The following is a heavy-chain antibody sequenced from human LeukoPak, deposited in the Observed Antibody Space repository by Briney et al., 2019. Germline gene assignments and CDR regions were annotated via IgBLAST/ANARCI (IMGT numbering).Heavy chain of an antibody. D-gene: IGHD3-22*01. CDR2: ISGSGGST. J-gene: IGHJ3*02. V-gene: IGHV3-23*01. CDR1: GFTFSSYA. Sequence: PGGSLRLSCAASGFTFSSYAMSWVRQAPGKGLEWVSAISGSGGSTYYADSVKGRFTISRDNSKNTLYLQMNSLRAEDMAAYYCAKDLESGARSMIVVVTDADAFDIWGQGTMVTVSS. CDR3: AKDLESGARSMIVVVTDADAFDI.